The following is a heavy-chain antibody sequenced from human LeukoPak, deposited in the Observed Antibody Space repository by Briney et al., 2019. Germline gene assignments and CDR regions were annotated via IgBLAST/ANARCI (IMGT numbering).Heavy chain of an antibody. D-gene: IGHD6-13*01. Sequence: SVKVSCKASGGTFSSYAISWVRQAPGQGLEWMGGIIPIFGTANYAQKFQGRVTITADESTSTAYMELSSLRSEDTAVYYCARGIAAAAHFDYWGQGTLVTVSS. V-gene: IGHV1-69*13. CDR2: IIPIFGTA. CDR1: GGTFSSYA. CDR3: ARGIAAAAHFDY. J-gene: IGHJ4*02.